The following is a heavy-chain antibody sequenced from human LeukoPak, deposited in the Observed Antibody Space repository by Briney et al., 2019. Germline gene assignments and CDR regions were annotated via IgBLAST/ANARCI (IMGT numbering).Heavy chain of an antibody. CDR2: ISRDGSDT. J-gene: IGHJ4*02. D-gene: IGHD5-24*01. CDR3: AKGDGYNGCFDS. CDR1: GFTFDDFA. V-gene: IGHV3-43*01. Sequence: GGSLRLSCAASGFTFDDFAMHWVRQPPGKGLEWVSFISRDGSDTYYADSVKGRFTISRDNSKNSLSLQINSLTTDDTALYYCAKGDGYNGCFDSWGQGTLVTVSS.